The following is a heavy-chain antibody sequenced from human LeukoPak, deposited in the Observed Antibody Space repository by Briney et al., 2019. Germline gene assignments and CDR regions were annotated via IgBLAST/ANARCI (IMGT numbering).Heavy chain of an antibody. Sequence: ASKKVSCKASGYSSTTYAIYWVRQASGQRLEWMGWINSDSGNTKYSQKFQGRVTVTRDTSASTAYMELRSLSSADTAIYFCARAPYDFLTGFSLYWFDPWGQGTLVTVSS. V-gene: IGHV1-3*04. CDR1: GYSSTTYA. CDR2: INSDSGNT. J-gene: IGHJ5*02. CDR3: ARAPYDFLTGFSLYWFDP. D-gene: IGHD3-9*01.